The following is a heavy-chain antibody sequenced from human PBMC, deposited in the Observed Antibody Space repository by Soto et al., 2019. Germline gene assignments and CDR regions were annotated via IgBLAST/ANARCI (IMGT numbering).Heavy chain of an antibody. J-gene: IGHJ4*02. CDR1: GYTFTSYG. CDR2: ISAYNGNT. CDR3: ARERGYCSGGSCYYDY. V-gene: IGHV1-18*04. Sequence: ASVKVSCKASGYTFTSYGISWVRQAPGQGLEWMGWISAYNGNTNYAQKLQGRVTMTADTSTSTAYMELRSLRSDDTAVYYCARERGYCSGGSCYYDYWGQGTLVTVSS. D-gene: IGHD2-15*01.